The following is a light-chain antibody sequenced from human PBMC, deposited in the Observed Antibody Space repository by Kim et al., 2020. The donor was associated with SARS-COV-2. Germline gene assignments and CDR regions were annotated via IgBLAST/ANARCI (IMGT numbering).Light chain of an antibody. CDR2: DNH. Sequence: NVTISCPGSTSNIGNSYVFWYQQFPGTAPKLRIYDNHKRPSGIPDRFSGSKSGTSATLDITGLQTGDEADYYCETWDSGLNTGRMVFGGGTQLTVL. J-gene: IGLJ2*01. V-gene: IGLV1-51*01. CDR1: TSNIGNSY. CDR3: ETWDSGLNTGRMV.